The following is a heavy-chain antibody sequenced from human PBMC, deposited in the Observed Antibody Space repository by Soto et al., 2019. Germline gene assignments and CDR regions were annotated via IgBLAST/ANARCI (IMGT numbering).Heavy chain of an antibody. V-gene: IGHV4-59*01. Sequence: ASETLSLTCTVSGGSISIYYWSFIRQPPGKGLECIVWIYHSGRTKYNPSLKSRVTISVDTSKNQSSVKLSSVTAADTAVYYCARVWGLDYIDSWGQGTRVTVS. CDR2: IYHSGRT. D-gene: IGHD7-27*01. CDR1: GGSISIYY. CDR3: ARVWGLDYIDS. J-gene: IGHJ4*02.